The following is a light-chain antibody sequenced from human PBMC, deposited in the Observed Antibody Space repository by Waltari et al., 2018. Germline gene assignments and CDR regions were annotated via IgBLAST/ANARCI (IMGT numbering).Light chain of an antibody. CDR3: QHYKTSFRT. Sequence: DIQMTQSPSTLSASVGDRVTITCRASQNISPWLAWHQQTPGKAPRLLIYKTSSLESGVPSRFSGGGSGTEFTLTISCLQPDDFATYYCQHYKTSFRTFGQGTRVEV. J-gene: IGKJ1*01. CDR2: KTS. CDR1: QNISPW. V-gene: IGKV1-5*03.